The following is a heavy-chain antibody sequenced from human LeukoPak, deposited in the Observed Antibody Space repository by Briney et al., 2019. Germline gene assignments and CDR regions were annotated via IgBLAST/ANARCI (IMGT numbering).Heavy chain of an antibody. Sequence: SETLSLTCTVYGGSFSGYYWSWIRQPPGKGLKWIGKINHSGSTNYNPSLKSRVTISVDTSKNQFSLKLSSVTTTDTAVYYSARVDGDIVVVPAADINYYYGMDVWGQGTTVTVSS. CDR2: INHSGST. V-gene: IGHV4-34*01. CDR1: GGSFSGYY. D-gene: IGHD2-2*01. CDR3: ARVDGDIVVVPAADINYYYGMDV. J-gene: IGHJ6*02.